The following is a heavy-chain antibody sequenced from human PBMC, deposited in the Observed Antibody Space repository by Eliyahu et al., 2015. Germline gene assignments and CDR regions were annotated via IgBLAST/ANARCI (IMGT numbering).Heavy chain of an antibody. J-gene: IGHJ3*02. D-gene: IGHD4-11*01. CDR2: IYGGGGS. V-gene: IGHV3-66*02. CDR3: ARHQWVGVDYRGAFDI. Sequence: IYGGGGSNYADSVKGRFTISRDNSKNTLYLQMNSLRAEDTAVYYCARHQWVGVDYRGAFDIWGQGTKVTVSS.